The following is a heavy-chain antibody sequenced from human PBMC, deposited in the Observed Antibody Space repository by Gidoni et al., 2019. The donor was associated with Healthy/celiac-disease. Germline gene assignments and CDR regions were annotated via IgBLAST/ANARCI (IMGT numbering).Heavy chain of an antibody. V-gene: IGHV3-23*01. CDR1: GFTFSSYA. Sequence: EVQLLESGGGLVQPGGSLRLSCAASGFTFSSYAMSWVRQATGKGLEGVSAISGSGGSTYYADSVKGRFTISRDNSKNTLYLQMNSLRAEDTAVYYCAKELKGGITIFGVVIIDGFSAGDEYYYYGMDVWGQGTTVTVSS. J-gene: IGHJ6*02. CDR2: ISGSGGST. CDR3: AKELKGGITIFGVVIIDGFSAGDEYYYYGMDV. D-gene: IGHD3-3*01.